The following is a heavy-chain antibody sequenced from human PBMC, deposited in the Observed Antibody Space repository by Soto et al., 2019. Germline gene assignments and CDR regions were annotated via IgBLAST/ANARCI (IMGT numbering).Heavy chain of an antibody. CDR2: ISYDGKNK. CDR1: GFPFSNYG. J-gene: IGHJ2*01. D-gene: IGHD2-15*01. V-gene: IGHV3-30*03. Sequence: QVQLVESGGDVVQPGRSLRLSCAASGFPFSNYGMHWVRQAPGKGLEWVAVISYDGKNKYYADSVKGRFTISRDNSKNTLSLQMDSLRVEDTALYYCARGASGPLYFDLWGRGTPVTVSS. CDR3: ARGASGPLYFDL.